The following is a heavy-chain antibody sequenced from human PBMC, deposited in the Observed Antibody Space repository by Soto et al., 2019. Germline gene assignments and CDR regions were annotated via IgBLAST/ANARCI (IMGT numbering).Heavy chain of an antibody. J-gene: IGHJ4*02. V-gene: IGHV4-59*08. D-gene: IGHD6-19*01. CDR1: GASVSSHH. CDR2: DYSDSA. CDR3: AAYRRGEGGRGY. Sequence: QVQLQESGPGVVKPSETLSLTCTVSGASVSSHHWTWIRQPPGKGLEWIGDYSDSASYSPSLTSRVTISADTSKNQFSLNLSSVTAADTAVYYWAAYRRGEGGRGYWGQGTLVTVSS.